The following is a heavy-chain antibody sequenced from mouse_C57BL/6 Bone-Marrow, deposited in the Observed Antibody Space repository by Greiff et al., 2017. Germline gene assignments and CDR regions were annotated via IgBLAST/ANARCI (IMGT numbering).Heavy chain of an antibody. CDR2: IDPADGYT. D-gene: IGHD2-3*01. Sequence: QVQLQQPGAELVMPGASVKLSCKASGYTFTSYWMHWVKQRPGQGLEWIGEIDPADGYTNYNQKFKGKSTLTVDKSSSTAYMQLSSLTSEDSAVYYCARRMVEPFAYWGQGTLVTVSA. J-gene: IGHJ3*01. CDR3: ARRMVEPFAY. V-gene: IGHV1-69*01. CDR1: GYTFTSYW.